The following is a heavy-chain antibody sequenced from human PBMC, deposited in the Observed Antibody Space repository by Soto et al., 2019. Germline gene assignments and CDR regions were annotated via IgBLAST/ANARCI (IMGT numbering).Heavy chain of an antibody. J-gene: IGHJ4*02. Sequence: GGSLSLSYAASGFTFSRYSMNWVRQAPGKGLEWVSSISSTTNYIYYADSMKGRFTVSRDNAKNSVYLDMNSLSAEDTAVYYCARESEDLTSNFDYWGQGTLVTVSS. V-gene: IGHV3-21*01. CDR3: ARESEDLTSNFDY. CDR1: GFTFSRYS. CDR2: ISSTTNYI.